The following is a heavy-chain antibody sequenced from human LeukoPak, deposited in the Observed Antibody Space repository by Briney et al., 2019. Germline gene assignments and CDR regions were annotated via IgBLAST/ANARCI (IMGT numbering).Heavy chain of an antibody. J-gene: IGHJ5*02. Sequence: PGGSLRLSCAASVFTLSSYNMNGVRQAPGRGREWVSYISSSSSTIYYADSVKGRFTISRDNAKNSLYLQMNSLRAEDTAVCYCARGGRIQFDPWGQGTLVTVSS. V-gene: IGHV3-48*01. CDR1: VFTLSSYN. CDR3: ARGGRIQFDP. CDR2: ISSSSSTI. D-gene: IGHD2-21*01.